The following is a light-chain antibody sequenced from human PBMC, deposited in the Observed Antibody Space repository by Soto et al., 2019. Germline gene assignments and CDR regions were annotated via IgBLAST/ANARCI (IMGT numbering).Light chain of an antibody. V-gene: IGKV3-20*01. CDR2: GTS. J-gene: IGKJ5*01. Sequence: ENVLTQSPGTLSLSPGERGTLSCRASQSVGSIYLAWYQQKPGQAPRLLIYGTSKRARGVTDRLSGSGSGADFALTISRLEPEDFAVYYCQQYGSSPTTFGQGTRLEI. CDR1: QSVGSIY. CDR3: QQYGSSPTT.